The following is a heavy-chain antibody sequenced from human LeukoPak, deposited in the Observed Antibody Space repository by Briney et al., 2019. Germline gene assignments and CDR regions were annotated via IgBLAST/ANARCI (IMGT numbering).Heavy chain of an antibody. CDR1: GGSISSSNW. V-gene: IGHV4-4*02. D-gene: IGHD2-2*01. CDR2: IYHSGST. J-gene: IGHJ5*02. Sequence: SETLSLTCTVSGGSISSSNWWSWVRQPPGKGLEWIGEIYHSGSTNYNPSLKSRVTISVDKSKNQFSLKLSSVTAADTAVYYCARLSCSSTSCYLTGNWFDPWGQGTLVTVSS. CDR3: ARLSCSSTSCYLTGNWFDP.